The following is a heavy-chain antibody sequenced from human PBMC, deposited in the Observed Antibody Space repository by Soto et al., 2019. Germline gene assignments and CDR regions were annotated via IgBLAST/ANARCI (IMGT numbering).Heavy chain of an antibody. D-gene: IGHD4-17*01. CDR1: AFTFSSYA. J-gene: IGHJ1*01. CDR3: AKDWRTTVASPEYFQH. CDR2: ISGSGDIT. V-gene: IGHV3-23*01. Sequence: EVQLLESGGHLVQPGGSLRLSCAGSAFTFSSYAMSWVRQAPGKGLEWVSAISGSGDITYYAASVKGRFTISRDNSKDTLYRQMDSLRAEDTAIYYCAKDWRTTVASPEYFQHWGQGTLVTVSS.